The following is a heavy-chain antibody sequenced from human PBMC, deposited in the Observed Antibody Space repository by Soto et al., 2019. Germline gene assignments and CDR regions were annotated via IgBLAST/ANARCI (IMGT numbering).Heavy chain of an antibody. J-gene: IGHJ6*02. CDR2: IYSGGST. CDR3: ARVTYYYDSSGYSPYYYGMDV. CDR1: GFTVSSNY. D-gene: IGHD3-22*01. Sequence: PGGSLRLSCAASGFTVSSNYMSWVRQAPGKGLEWVSVIYSGGSTYYADSVRGRFTISRGNSKNTLYLQMNSLRAEDTAVYYCARVTYYYDSSGYSPYYYGMDVWGQGTTVTVSS. V-gene: IGHV3-53*01.